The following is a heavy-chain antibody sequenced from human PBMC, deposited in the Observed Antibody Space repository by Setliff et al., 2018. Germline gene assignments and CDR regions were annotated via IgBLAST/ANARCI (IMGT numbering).Heavy chain of an antibody. CDR2: FSGSNEYI. J-gene: IGHJ4*02. CDR1: GFTFDDYG. V-gene: IGHV3-21*01. CDR3: AGSRAWIPIFDS. Sequence: GESLKISCLASGFTFDDYGMSWVRQAPEKGLEWVSSFSGSNEYIKYADSVKGRFTISRDSAENAVYLQMNNLSAEDTAVYYCAGSRAWIPIFDSWGQGILVTVSS. D-gene: IGHD5-12*01.